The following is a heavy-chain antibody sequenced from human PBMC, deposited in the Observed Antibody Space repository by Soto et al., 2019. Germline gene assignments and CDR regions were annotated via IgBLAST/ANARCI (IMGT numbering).Heavy chain of an antibody. D-gene: IGHD6-19*01. V-gene: IGHV1-2*02. CDR2: INPNSGGT. J-gene: IGHJ3*02. CDR3: ARVWQWLVPHAPEDAFDI. Sequence: GASVKVSCKASGYTFTGYYMHWVRQAPGQGLEWMGWINPNSGGTNYAQKFQGRVTMTRDTSISTAYMELSRLRSDDTAVYYCARVWQWLVPHAPEDAFDIWGQGTMVTVS. CDR1: GYTFTGYY.